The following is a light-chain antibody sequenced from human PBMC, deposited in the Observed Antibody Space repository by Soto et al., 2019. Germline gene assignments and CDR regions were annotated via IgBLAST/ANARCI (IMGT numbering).Light chain of an antibody. CDR3: LQDLNYPRT. CDR2: AAS. J-gene: IGKJ1*01. Sequence: AIQMTQSPSSLSASVGDRVTITCRASQGIRNYLGWYQQKSGEAPKLLIYAASSLQSGVPSRFSGSGSGTDFTLTIRSLQPDDFATYYCLQDLNYPRTFGQGTKGEIK. V-gene: IGKV1-6*01. CDR1: QGIRNY.